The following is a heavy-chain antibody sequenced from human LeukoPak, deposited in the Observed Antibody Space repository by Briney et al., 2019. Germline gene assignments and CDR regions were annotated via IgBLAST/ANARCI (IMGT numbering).Heavy chain of an antibody. CDR1: GGSISSYY. Sequence: SETLSLTCTVSGGSISSYYWSWIRQPPGKGLEWIGYIYYSGSTNYNPSLKSRVTISVDTSKNQFSLKLSSVTAADTAVYYCARVRERTYYYDSSGYGPFDYWGQGTLVTVSS. D-gene: IGHD3-22*01. CDR2: IYYSGST. J-gene: IGHJ4*02. CDR3: ARVRERTYYYDSSGYGPFDY. V-gene: IGHV4-59*01.